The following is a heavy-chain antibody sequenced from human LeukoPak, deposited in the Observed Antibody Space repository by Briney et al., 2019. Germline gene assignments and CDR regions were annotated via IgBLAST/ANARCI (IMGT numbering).Heavy chain of an antibody. CDR3: AKDADYGDYGGYFQH. Sequence: GGSLRLSCAASGFTFGDYGMSWVRHAPGKGLEWVSGINWNGGSTAYADSVRGRFTISRDNAKNSLYLQMNSLRVEDTALYYCAKDADYGDYGGYFQHWGQGTLVTVSS. CDR1: GFTFGDYG. J-gene: IGHJ1*01. CDR2: INWNGGST. V-gene: IGHV3-20*04. D-gene: IGHD4-17*01.